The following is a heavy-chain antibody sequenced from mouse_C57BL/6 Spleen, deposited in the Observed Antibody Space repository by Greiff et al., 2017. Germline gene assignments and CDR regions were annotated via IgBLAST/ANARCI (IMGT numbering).Heavy chain of an antibody. D-gene: IGHD1-1*01. CDR3: ARALITTLTMDY. Sequence: QVQLQQPGAELVKPGASVKLSCKASGYTFTSYWMQWVKQRPGQGLEWIGEIDPSDSYTNYNHKFKGKATLTVDTSSSTAYMQLSSLTSEDSAVYYGARALITTLTMDYWGQGTLVTVSS. J-gene: IGHJ4*01. V-gene: IGHV1-50*01. CDR1: GYTFTSYW. CDR2: IDPSDSYT.